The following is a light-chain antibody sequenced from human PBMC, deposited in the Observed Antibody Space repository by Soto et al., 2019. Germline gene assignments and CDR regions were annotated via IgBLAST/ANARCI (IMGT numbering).Light chain of an antibody. CDR2: EGS. Sequence: QSVLTQPASVSGSPGQSITISCTGTSSDVGSYNLVSWYQQHPGKAPKLMIYEGSKRPSGVSNRFSGSKSGNTASMTISGLQAEGEAYYYCCSYVYSSTVVFGGGTKHTVL. J-gene: IGLJ2*01. CDR1: SSDVGSYNL. CDR3: CSYVYSSTVV. V-gene: IGLV2-23*01.